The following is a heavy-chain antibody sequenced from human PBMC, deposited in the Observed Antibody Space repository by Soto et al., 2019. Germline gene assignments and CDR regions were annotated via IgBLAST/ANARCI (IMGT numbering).Heavy chain of an antibody. J-gene: IGHJ4*02. D-gene: IGHD3-9*01. V-gene: IGHV1-69*12. CDR2: IIPIFGTA. CDR1: GGTFSSYA. CDR3: ARDRDILTGYSTYYFDY. Sequence: QVQLVQSGAEVKKPGSSVKVSCKASGGTFSSYAISWVRQAPGQGLEWMGGIIPIFGTANYAQKFQGRVTITADESTITAYMELSSLRSEDTAVYYCARDRDILTGYSTYYFDYWGQGTLVTVSS.